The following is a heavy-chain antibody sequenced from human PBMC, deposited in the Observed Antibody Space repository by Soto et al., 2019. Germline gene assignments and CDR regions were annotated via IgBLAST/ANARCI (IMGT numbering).Heavy chain of an antibody. Sequence: SETLSLTXAVSGGSFTSNNWWTWVRQPPGQGLEGIGEIYRTGSTNYNPSLKSRVTTSLDKSENQFSLKVTSLTAADTAVYYCASRDPGTSVDYWGQGTLVTVSS. CDR2: IYRTGST. V-gene: IGHV4-4*02. J-gene: IGHJ4*02. CDR1: GGSFTSNNW. CDR3: ASRDPGTSVDY. D-gene: IGHD1-7*01.